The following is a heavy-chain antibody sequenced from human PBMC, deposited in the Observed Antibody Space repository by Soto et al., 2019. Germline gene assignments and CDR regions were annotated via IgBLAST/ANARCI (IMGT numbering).Heavy chain of an antibody. Sequence: ASVKVSCKASGYTVTGYDIHWVRQATGQRLEWMGWMNPNTGYTANAQKFQGRVTITADKSKSTAYMEMSSLSSEDTAVYYCARDWQARGGWLNWFDAWGQGTLVTVSS. CDR1: GYTVTGYD. V-gene: IGHV1-8*01. D-gene: IGHD3-10*01. CDR2: MNPNTGYT. J-gene: IGHJ5*02. CDR3: ARDWQARGGWLNWFDA.